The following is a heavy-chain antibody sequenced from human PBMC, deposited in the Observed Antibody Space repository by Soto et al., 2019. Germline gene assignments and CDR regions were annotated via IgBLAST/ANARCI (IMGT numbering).Heavy chain of an antibody. Sequence: SVKVSCKASGYTFTSYGISWVRQAPGQGLEWMGGIIPINGNTNYAQKFQGRVTITADESTSTAYMELSSLRSEDTAVYYCARVWIAVAGYYFDYWGQGTLVTVSS. D-gene: IGHD6-19*01. CDR1: GYTFTSYG. J-gene: IGHJ4*02. CDR3: ARVWIAVAGYYFDY. CDR2: IIPINGNT. V-gene: IGHV1-69*13.